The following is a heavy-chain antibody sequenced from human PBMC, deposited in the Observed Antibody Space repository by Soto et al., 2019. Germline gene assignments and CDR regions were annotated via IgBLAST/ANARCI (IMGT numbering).Heavy chain of an antibody. V-gene: IGHV4-4*02. CDR1: GGSITTSNW. D-gene: IGHD2-15*01. CDR2: IYHGGNT. Sequence: QVQLQESGPGLLKPSGTLSLTCEVSGGSITTSNWWSWVRQSPGGVLEWIAEIYHGGNTKYSPSLRSRLTISVDKSKIQFSLKLTSVNGAATAVYYCARDAGGYLDYWGQGTLVTVSS. J-gene: IGHJ4*02. CDR3: ARDAGGYLDY.